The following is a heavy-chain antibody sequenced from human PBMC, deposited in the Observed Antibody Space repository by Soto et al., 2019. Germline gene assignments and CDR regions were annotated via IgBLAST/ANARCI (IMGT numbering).Heavy chain of an antibody. Sequence: QVQLQQWGAGLLKPSETLSLTCAVYGGSFSGYYWSWIRQPPGKGLEWIGEINHSGSTNYNPSLNSRVNISVDTSKNQFSLKLSSVTAADTAVYYCARAVVPPHYFDYWGQGTLVTFSS. D-gene: IGHD2-2*01. V-gene: IGHV4-34*01. CDR3: ARAVVPPHYFDY. CDR1: GGSFSGYY. J-gene: IGHJ4*02. CDR2: INHSGST.